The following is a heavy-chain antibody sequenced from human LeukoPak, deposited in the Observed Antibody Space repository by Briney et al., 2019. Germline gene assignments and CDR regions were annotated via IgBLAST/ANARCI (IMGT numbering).Heavy chain of an antibody. CDR2: LSYSGST. CDR1: GGSISSSSYS. CDR3: ATLGGEAELRGWFDP. D-gene: IGHD3-10*01. J-gene: IGHJ5*02. Sequence: PSETLSLTCTVSGGSISSSSYSWGWIRQPPGKGLGWIGCLSYSGSTYYNPSLKSRVTISGDTSKNQFSQKLSSVTAADTAVYYCATLGGEAELRGWFDPWGQGTLVTVSS. V-gene: IGHV4-39*01.